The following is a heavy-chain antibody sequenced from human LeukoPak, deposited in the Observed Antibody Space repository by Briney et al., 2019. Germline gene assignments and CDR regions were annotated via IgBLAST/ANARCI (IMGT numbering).Heavy chain of an antibody. CDR2: INHSGST. D-gene: IGHD2-15*01. Sequence: SETLSLTCAVYGGSFSGYYWSWIRQPPGKGLEWIGEINHSGSTNYNPSLKSRVTISVDTSKNQFSLKLSSVTAADTAVYYCAKRPATVGYYYMDVWGKGTTVTISS. CDR1: GGSFSGYY. J-gene: IGHJ6*03. CDR3: AKRPATVGYYYMDV. V-gene: IGHV4-34*01.